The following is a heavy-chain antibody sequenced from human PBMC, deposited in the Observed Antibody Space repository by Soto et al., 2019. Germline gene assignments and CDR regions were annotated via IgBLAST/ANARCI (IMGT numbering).Heavy chain of an antibody. V-gene: IGHV4-59*01. Sequence: QVQLQESGPGLVKPSETLSLTCTVSGGSISSYYWSWIRQPPGKGLEWIGYIYYSGSTNYNPSLRSRVTLSVDTSNTQFSLKRSSVTAADAAVYYCARAVCITIFGWGAGWFDPWGQGTLVTVSS. CDR3: ARAVCITIFGWGAGWFDP. J-gene: IGHJ5*02. D-gene: IGHD3-3*01. CDR2: IYYSGST. CDR1: GGSISSYY.